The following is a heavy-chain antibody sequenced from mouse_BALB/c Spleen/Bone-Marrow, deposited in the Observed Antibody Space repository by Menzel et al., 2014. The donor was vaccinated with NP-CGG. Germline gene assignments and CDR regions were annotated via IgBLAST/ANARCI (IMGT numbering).Heavy chain of an antibody. Sequence: VQLQQSGPELVKPGASVKISCKASGYTFTDYNMHWVKQSHGRSLEWIGYIYPYNGGTGYNQKFKSKATLTVDNSSSTAYMELRSLTSEDSAVYYCARLGRDYWGQGTTLTVSS. V-gene: IGHV1S29*02. D-gene: IGHD4-1*01. CDR3: ARLGRDY. CDR2: IYPYNGGT. CDR1: GYTFTDYN. J-gene: IGHJ2*01.